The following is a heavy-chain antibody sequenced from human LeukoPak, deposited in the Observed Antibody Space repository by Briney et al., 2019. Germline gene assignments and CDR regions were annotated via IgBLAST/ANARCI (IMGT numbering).Heavy chain of an antibody. CDR3: AKDARVYYYDSSGSYEFDY. J-gene: IGHJ4*02. Sequence: PGGSLRLSCAASGFTFSSYGMHWVRQAPGKGLGWVAFIRYDGSNKYYADSVKGRFTISRDNSKNTLYLQMNSLRAEDTAVYYCAKDARVYYYDSSGSYEFDYWGQGTLVTVSS. V-gene: IGHV3-30*02. CDR1: GFTFSSYG. D-gene: IGHD3-22*01. CDR2: IRYDGSNK.